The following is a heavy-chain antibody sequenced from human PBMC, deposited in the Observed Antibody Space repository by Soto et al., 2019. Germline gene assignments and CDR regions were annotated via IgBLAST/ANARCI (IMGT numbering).Heavy chain of an antibody. V-gene: IGHV4-59*08. D-gene: IGHD3-22*01. J-gene: IGHJ4*02. CDR2: IYYAGST. CDR3: GSRIVVRKTFAY. Sequence: PSETMSLTCTVSGGSRISYYWSWIRQPPGRGLERIGFIYYAGSTKYNPSLNSRVTISVDTSKNQFSLTVTSVTAADTAVYYCGSRIVVRKTFAYWGKGPLVPVSS. CDR1: GGSRISYY.